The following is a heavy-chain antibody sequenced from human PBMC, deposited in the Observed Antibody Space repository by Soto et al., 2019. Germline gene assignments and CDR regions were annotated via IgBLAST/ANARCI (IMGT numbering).Heavy chain of an antibody. V-gene: IGHV4-34*01. J-gene: IGHJ4*02. CDR2: INHTGGS. CDR3: AREVGYYSATRRNLYFDY. CDR1: GGSFSVYY. D-gene: IGHD2-2*01. Sequence: AEALTITCAVSGGSFSVYYWCWVRQPPGKGLEWIGDINHTGGSNYNPSLKSRVMISVDTAKTQFSLNVTSVTAADTAVYYCAREVGYYSATRRNLYFDYWGPGTLVTVSS.